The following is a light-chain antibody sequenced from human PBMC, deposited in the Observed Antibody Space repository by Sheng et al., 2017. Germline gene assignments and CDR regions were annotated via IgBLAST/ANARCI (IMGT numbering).Light chain of an antibody. CDR2: AVI. J-gene: IGKJ1*01. Sequence: DIQMTQSPSSLSASVGDRVTFTCRASQNINNFLNWYQQKPGRAPNLLIYAVIEFAKGVPSRFSGSGSGTDFTLTISSLEPEDFAVYYCQQTYGTVWAFGQGTKVETK. V-gene: IGKV1-39*01. CDR3: QQTYGTVWA. CDR1: QNINNF.